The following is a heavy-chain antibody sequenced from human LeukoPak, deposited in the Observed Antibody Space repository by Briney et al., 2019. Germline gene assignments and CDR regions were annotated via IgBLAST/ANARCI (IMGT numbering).Heavy chain of an antibody. CDR3: ARSETYGSGWYYFDY. J-gene: IGHJ4*02. CDR2: IYYSGST. V-gene: IGHV4-30-4*08. D-gene: IGHD6-19*01. Sequence: SQTLSLTCTVSGGSISSGDYYWSWIRQPPGKGLEWIGYIYYSGSTYYNPSLKSRVTISVDTSKNQFSLKLSSVTAADTAVYYCARSETYGSGWYYFDYWGQGTLVTVSS. CDR1: GGSISSGDYY.